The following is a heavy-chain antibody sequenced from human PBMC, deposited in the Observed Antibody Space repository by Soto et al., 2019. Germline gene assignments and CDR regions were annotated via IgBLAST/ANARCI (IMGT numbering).Heavy chain of an antibody. V-gene: IGHV4-4*07. CDR1: GSSISGYY. Sequence: QVQLQESGTGLVKPSETLSLTCTVSGSSISGYYWSWIRKSDGKGLEWLGCIYATGTTDYNPSLKSRVMMSVDTSKKQFSLKLRSVTAAYTAVYYCVRDGTKTLRDWFDPWGQGISVTVSS. CDR2: IYATGTT. D-gene: IGHD1-1*01. CDR3: VRDGTKTLRDWFDP. J-gene: IGHJ5*02.